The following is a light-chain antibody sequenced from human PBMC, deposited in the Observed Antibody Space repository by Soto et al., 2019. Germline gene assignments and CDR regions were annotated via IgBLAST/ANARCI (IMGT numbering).Light chain of an antibody. Sequence: EIVMTQSPATLSVYPGESVTLSCRASLGISNNLAWYQQQPGQAPRLLIYGASTRATGFPARFSGSGSGTELTLTICSLQSEDLEVYYCQQYSNGPLTSGGGTKVDIK. J-gene: IGKJ4*01. CDR1: LGISNN. CDR2: GAS. V-gene: IGKV3-15*01. CDR3: QQYSNGPLT.